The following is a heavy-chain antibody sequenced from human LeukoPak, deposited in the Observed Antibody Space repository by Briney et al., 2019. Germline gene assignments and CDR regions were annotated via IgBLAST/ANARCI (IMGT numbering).Heavy chain of an antibody. CDR3: AREGPRGNSQFDY. CDR1: GFTFSSYG. CDR2: IWYDGSNK. V-gene: IGHV3-33*01. J-gene: IGHJ4*02. Sequence: GGSLRLSCAASGFTFSSYGMHWVRQAPGKGLEWVALIWYDGSNKYYTDSVKGRLTISRDNSKNTLYLQMNSLRAEDSAVYYCAREGPRGNSQFDYWGQGTLVTVSS. D-gene: IGHD2/OR15-2a*01.